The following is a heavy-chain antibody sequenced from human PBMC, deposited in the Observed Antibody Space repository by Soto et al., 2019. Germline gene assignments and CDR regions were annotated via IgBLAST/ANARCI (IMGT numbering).Heavy chain of an antibody. CDR2: INPSGGST. Sequence: ASVKVSCKASGYTFTSYYMHWVRQAPGQGLEWMGIINPSGGSTSYAQKFQGRVTMTRETSTSTVYMELSRLRSEDTAVYYCDRTTRIKPLLDYWGQGTLVNVS. CDR3: DRTTRIKPLLDY. J-gene: IGHJ4*02. CDR1: GYTFTSYY. V-gene: IGHV1-46*03.